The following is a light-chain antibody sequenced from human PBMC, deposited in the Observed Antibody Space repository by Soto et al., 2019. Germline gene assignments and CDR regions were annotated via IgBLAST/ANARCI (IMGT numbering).Light chain of an antibody. CDR3: QQYGSSQWT. J-gene: IGKJ1*01. Sequence: EIVLTQSPGTLSLSPGERATLSCRASQSVSSSYLAWYQQKPGQAPRLLIYRASSRATGIPDRFSGSGSGTDFTLTISRLEPEDFAVYYCQQYGSSQWTFGQGTKVEIK. CDR1: QSVSSSY. CDR2: RAS. V-gene: IGKV3-20*01.